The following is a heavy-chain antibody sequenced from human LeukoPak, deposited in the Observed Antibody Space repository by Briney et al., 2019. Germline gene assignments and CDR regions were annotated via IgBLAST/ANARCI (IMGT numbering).Heavy chain of an antibody. V-gene: IGHV4-59*01. CDR3: ARGDILTGPDY. D-gene: IGHD3-9*01. J-gene: IGHJ4*02. CDR1: GGSISSYY. CDR2: IYYSGST. Sequence: SETLSLTCTVSGGSISSYYWSWIRQPPGKGLEWIGYIYYSGSTNYNPSLKSRVTISVDTSKNQFSLKLSSVTAAGTAVYYCARGDILTGPDYWGQGTLVTVSS.